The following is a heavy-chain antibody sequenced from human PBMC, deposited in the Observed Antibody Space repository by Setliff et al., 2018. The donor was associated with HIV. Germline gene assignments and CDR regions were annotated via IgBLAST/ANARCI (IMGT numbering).Heavy chain of an antibody. D-gene: IGHD3-10*01. CDR1: VESFSGYY. V-gene: IGHV4-34*01. CDR3: ARGWFGGYYFDY. CDR2: INHSGST. J-gene: IGHJ4*02. Sequence: SETLSLTCAVYVESFSGYYWSWIRQPPGKGLEWIGEINHSGSTNYNPSLKSRVTISVDTSKNQFSLKLSFVTAADTAVYYCARGWFGGYYFDYWGQGTLVTVSS.